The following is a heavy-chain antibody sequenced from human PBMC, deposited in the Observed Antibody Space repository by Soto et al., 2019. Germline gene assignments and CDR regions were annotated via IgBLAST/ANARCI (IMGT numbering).Heavy chain of an antibody. CDR3: ARDERFSGYVGAFDV. V-gene: IGHV1-69*08. J-gene: IGHJ3*01. CDR1: GGTFSSYN. D-gene: IGHD5-12*01. Sequence: QVQLVQSGAEVKKPGSSVKVSCKASGGTFSSYNINWVRQAPGQGLEWMGRIIPILSVANYAQNFQGRVTITADKSTGTAYMELSSLRSEDTAVYYCARDERFSGYVGAFDVWGQGTMVAVSS. CDR2: IIPILSVA.